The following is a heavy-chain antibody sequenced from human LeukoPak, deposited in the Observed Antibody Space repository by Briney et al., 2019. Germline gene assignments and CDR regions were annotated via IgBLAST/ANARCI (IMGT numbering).Heavy chain of an antibody. V-gene: IGHV3-21*01. CDR3: ARVHRAGDYQPLLFPSYGMDV. D-gene: IGHD2-21*02. J-gene: IGHJ6*02. CDR2: ISSSSSYI. Sequence: TSGRSLRLSCAASGFTFSSYSMNWVRQAPGKGLEWVSSISSSSSYIYYADSVKGRFTISRDNAKNSLYLQMNSLRAEDTAVYYCARVHRAGDYQPLLFPSYGMDVWGQGTTVTVSS. CDR1: GFTFSSYS.